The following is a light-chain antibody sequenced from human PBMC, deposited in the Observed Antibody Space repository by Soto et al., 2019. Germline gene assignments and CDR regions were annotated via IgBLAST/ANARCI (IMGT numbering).Light chain of an antibody. V-gene: IGKV3-11*01. J-gene: IGKJ4*01. CDR1: QSVSSY. CDR2: DAS. Sequence: EIVLTQSPATLSLSPGERATLSCRASQSVSSYLAWYQQKPGQAPRLLIYDASNRATGIPARFSGSGSGTDFTLTISCLAPEDFAVYYCQQRSNWRLTFGGGTKVEIK. CDR3: QQRSNWRLT.